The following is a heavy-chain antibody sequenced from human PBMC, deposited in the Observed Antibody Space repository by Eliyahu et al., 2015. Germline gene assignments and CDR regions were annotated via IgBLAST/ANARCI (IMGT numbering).Heavy chain of an antibody. J-gene: IGHJ4*02. CDR3: ARGLGVFDQGVDY. D-gene: IGHD3-16*01. Sequence: EVQLVESGGGLVQPGGSLRLSCAASGFXFSSYWMHWVRQAPGKGXVWVSRINSDGSSTSYADXVKGRFTISRDNAKNTLYLQMNSLRAEDTAVYYCARGLGVFDQGVDYWGQGTLVTVSS. V-gene: IGHV3-74*01. CDR2: INSDGSST. CDR1: GFXFSSYW.